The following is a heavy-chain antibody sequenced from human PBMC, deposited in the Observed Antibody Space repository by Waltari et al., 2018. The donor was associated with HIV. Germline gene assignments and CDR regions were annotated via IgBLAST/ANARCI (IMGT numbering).Heavy chain of an antibody. CDR2: INPNSGGT. V-gene: IGHV1-2*02. J-gene: IGHJ4*02. D-gene: IGHD4-17*01. Sequence: QVQLVQSGAEVKKPGASVKVSCKASGYTFTGYYMHCVRHAPGQGLEWMGWINPNSGGTNYAQKFQGRVTMTRDTSISTAYMELSRLRSDDTAVYYCARVFGYGDYPAPFDYWGQGTLVTVSS. CDR1: GYTFTGYY. CDR3: ARVFGYGDYPAPFDY.